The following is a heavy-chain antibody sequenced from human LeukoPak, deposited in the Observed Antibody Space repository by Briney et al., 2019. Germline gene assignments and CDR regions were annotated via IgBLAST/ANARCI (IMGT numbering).Heavy chain of an antibody. D-gene: IGHD3-9*01. CDR3: VRGDRNYDILTGYSKSWFDP. J-gene: IGHJ5*02. CDR1: GYTFTSYD. Sequence: ASVKVSCKASGYTFTSYDINWVRQATGQGLEWMGWMNPNSGNTGYAQKFQGRVTITRNTSISTAYMELSSLRSEDTAVYYCVRGDRNYDILTGYSKSWFDPWGQGTLVTVSS. CDR2: MNPNSGNT. V-gene: IGHV1-8*03.